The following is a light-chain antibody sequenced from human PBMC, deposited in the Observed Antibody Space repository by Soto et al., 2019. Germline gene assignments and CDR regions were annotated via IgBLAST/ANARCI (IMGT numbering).Light chain of an antibody. V-gene: IGKV3-11*01. CDR1: QSVGTY. J-gene: IGKJ2*01. Sequence: EIVLTQSPATLSLSPGERATLSCRASQSVGTYLAWYQHNPGQAPRLLIYDASNRATGIPARFSGSGSGTDFTLTINSPEPEDFAVYYCQQRYNWPNTFGQGTKLEIK. CDR3: QQRYNWPNT. CDR2: DAS.